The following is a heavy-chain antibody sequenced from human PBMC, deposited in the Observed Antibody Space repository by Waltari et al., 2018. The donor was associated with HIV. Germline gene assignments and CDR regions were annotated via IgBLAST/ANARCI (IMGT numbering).Heavy chain of an antibody. V-gene: IGHV3-7*01. CDR3: ARRQQLTD. Sequence: EVRLVESGGGLVQPGGSLRLSWDASGFTFSSVWWTWVRQVPGKGLEWVANIKEDGSEIHYVDSVKGRFTISRDNAKNSLYLQMNSLRAEDTAVYYCARRQQLTDWGQGTLVTVSS. J-gene: IGHJ4*02. D-gene: IGHD6-13*01. CDR1: GFTFSSVW. CDR2: IKEDGSEI.